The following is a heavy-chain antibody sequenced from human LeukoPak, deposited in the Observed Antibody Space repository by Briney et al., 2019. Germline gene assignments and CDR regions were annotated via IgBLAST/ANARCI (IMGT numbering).Heavy chain of an antibody. J-gene: IGHJ4*02. D-gene: IGHD3-22*01. V-gene: IGHV3-21*01. Sequence: GGSLRLSCAASGCTFSSYSMNWVRQAPGKGLEWVSSISSSSSYIYYADSVKGRFTISRDNAKNSLYLQMNSLRAEDTAVYYCARVGYDSSGYLDYWGQGTLVTVSS. CDR1: GCTFSSYS. CDR3: ARVGYDSSGYLDY. CDR2: ISSSSSYI.